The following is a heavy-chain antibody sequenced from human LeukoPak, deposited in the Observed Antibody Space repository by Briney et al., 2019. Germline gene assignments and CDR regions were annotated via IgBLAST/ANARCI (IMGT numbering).Heavy chain of an antibody. J-gene: IGHJ6*02. CDR3: ARDLMARGVSQGEYGMDV. CDR1: GFTFSSYD. CDR2: IGTAGDT. D-gene: IGHD3-10*01. V-gene: IGHV3-13*01. Sequence: GGSLRLSCAASGFTFSSYDMHWVRQATGKGLEWVSAIGTAGDTYYPGSVKGRFTISRENAKNSLYLQMNSLRAGDTAVYYCARDLMARGVSQGEYGMDVWGQGTTVTVSS.